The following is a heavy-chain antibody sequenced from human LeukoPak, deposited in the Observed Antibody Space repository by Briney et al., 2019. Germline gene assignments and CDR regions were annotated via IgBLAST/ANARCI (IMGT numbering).Heavy chain of an antibody. D-gene: IGHD6-6*01. J-gene: IGHJ6*02. CDR2: IYPGDSDT. CDR3: AREDSSSSLNYYYYYGMDV. CDR1: GYSFTSYW. Sequence: GESLKISCKGSGYSFTSYWIGWVRQMPGKGLEWMGIIYPGDSDTRYSPSFQGQVTISADKSISTAYLQWSSLKASGTAMYYCAREDSSSSLNYYYYYGMDVWGQGTTVTVSS. V-gene: IGHV5-51*01.